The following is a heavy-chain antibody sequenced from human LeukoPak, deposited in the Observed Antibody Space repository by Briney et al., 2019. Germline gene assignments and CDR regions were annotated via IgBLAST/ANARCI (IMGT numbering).Heavy chain of an antibody. J-gene: IGHJ6*03. CDR3: TRGGYSSSWYLSYYYYYIDV. V-gene: IGHV3-49*04. CDR2: IRSKAYGGTT. Sequence: GGSLRLSCAASGFTFSSYEMNWVRQAPGKGLEWVGFIRSKAYGGTTEYAASVKGRFTISRDDSKSIAYLQMNSLKTEDTAVYYCTRGGYSSSWYLSYYYYYIDVWGKGTTVTVSS. D-gene: IGHD6-13*01. CDR1: GFTFSSYE.